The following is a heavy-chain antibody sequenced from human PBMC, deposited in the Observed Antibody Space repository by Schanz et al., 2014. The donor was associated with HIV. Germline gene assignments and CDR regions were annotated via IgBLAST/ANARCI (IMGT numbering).Heavy chain of an antibody. J-gene: IGHJ3*02. CDR2: INSDGSST. V-gene: IGHV3-74*01. Sequence: VQLVESGGGLVQPGGSLRLSCAASGSTFSSYWMHWVRQAPGKGLVWVSRINSDGSSTNYADSVKGRFTISRDTSKKTLYLQMNSLRADDTAVYFCAIRTPMVTFGAFDIWGRGTWVTVSS. CDR3: AIRTPMVTFGAFDI. D-gene: IGHD5-18*01. CDR1: GSTFSSYW.